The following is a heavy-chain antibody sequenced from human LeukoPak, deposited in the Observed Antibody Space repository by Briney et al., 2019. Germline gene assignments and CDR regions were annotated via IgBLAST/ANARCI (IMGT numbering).Heavy chain of an antibody. V-gene: IGHV3-15*01. Sequence: PGGSLRLSCAASGFTFNIYAMTWVRQAPGKGLEWVGRIKSKTDGGTTDYAAPVKGRFTISRDDSKNTLYLQMNSLKTEDTAVYYCTTDFWSGYYYFDYWGQGTLVTVSS. J-gene: IGHJ4*02. CDR3: TTDFWSGYYYFDY. CDR2: IKSKTDGGTT. CDR1: GFTFNIYA. D-gene: IGHD3-3*01.